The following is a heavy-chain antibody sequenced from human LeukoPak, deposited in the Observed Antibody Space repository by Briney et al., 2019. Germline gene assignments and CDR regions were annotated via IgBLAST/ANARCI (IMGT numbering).Heavy chain of an antibody. CDR1: GYTFTSYY. Sequence: ASVKVSCKASGYTFTSYYMHWVRQAPGQGLEWMEIINPSGGSTSYAQKFQGRVTMTRDMSTSTVYMELSSLRSEDTAVYYCARGGYNWNYPDYWGQGTLVTVSS. CDR3: ARGGYNWNYPDY. D-gene: IGHD1-20*01. V-gene: IGHV1-46*01. CDR2: INPSGGST. J-gene: IGHJ4*02.